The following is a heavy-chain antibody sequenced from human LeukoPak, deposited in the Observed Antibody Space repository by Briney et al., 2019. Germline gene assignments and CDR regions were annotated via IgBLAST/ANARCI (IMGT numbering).Heavy chain of an antibody. CDR2: ISRNGAHP. D-gene: IGHD6-19*01. V-gene: IGHV3-23*01. CDR3: ARRGSSGCFDF. J-gene: IGHJ4*02. Sequence: GGSLRLSCAVSGFTFSNYAMSWVRQAPGKGLEWVSVISRNGAHPYYIDSVRDRFTVSRDNSKNTLFLQMHSLRVEDTATYYCARRGSSGCFDFWGQGTLVTVSS. CDR1: GFTFSNYA.